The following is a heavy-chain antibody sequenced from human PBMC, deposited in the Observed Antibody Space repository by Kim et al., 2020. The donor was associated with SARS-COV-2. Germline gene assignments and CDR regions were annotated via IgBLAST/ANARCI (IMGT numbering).Heavy chain of an antibody. Sequence: SETLSLTCAFSGGSFNPYYWNWIRQSPGKGLEWIGEINNSGSTNYNPSLKSRVTMSVDTSKNQFSLRLTSVTAADTAVYFCAREVICRPFYDYLDQWGQG. J-gene: IGHJ4*02. CDR1: GGSFNPYY. CDR3: AREVICRPFYDYLDQ. D-gene: IGHD2-15*01. CDR2: INNSGST. V-gene: IGHV4-34*01.